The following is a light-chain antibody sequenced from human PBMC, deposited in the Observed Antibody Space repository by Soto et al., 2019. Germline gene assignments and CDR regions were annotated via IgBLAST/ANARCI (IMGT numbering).Light chain of an antibody. V-gene: IGKV3-15*01. J-gene: IGKJ1*01. CDR2: GAS. CDR1: QSVSSN. Sequence: EIVMTQSVATLSVSPGERATLSCRASQSVSSNLAWYQQKPGQAPRLLIYGASTRATGFPARFSGSGSGTEFTLNISSLQSEDFAVYYCQQYNNWRTFGQGTKVEIK. CDR3: QQYNNWRT.